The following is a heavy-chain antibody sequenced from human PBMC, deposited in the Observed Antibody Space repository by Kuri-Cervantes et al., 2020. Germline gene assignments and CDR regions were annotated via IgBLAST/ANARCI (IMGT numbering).Heavy chain of an antibody. Sequence: SETLSLTCTVSGGSISSYYWSWIRQPPGKGLEWIGYIYYSGSTNYNPSLKSRVTISVDTSKNQFSLKLSSVTAAGTAVYYCARGRGKWFSSNWFDPWGQGTLVTVSS. CDR2: IYYSGST. D-gene: IGHD3-22*01. V-gene: IGHV4-59*01. J-gene: IGHJ5*02. CDR3: ARGRGKWFSSNWFDP. CDR1: GGSISSYY.